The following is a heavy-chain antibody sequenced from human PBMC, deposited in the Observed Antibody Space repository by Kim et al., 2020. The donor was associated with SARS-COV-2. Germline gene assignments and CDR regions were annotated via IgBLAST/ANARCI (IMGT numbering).Heavy chain of an antibody. Sequence: GGSLRLSCAASGFTFSSYAMSWVRQAPGKGLEWVSAISGSGGSTYYADSVKGRFTISRDNSKNTLYLQMNSLRAEDTAVYYCAKVLRYFDWLPGDYYYGMDVWGQGTTVTVSS. CDR2: ISGSGGST. CDR3: AKVLRYFDWLPGDYYYGMDV. J-gene: IGHJ6*02. D-gene: IGHD3-9*01. CDR1: GFTFSSYA. V-gene: IGHV3-23*01.